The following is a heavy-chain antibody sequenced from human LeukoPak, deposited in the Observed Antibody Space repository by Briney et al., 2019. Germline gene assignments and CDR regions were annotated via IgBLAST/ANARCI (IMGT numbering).Heavy chain of an antibody. J-gene: IGHJ6*03. Sequence: QPGRSLRLSCAASGFTFDDYAMHWVRQAPGKGLEWVSGISWNSGSIGYADSVKGRFTISRDNAKNSLYLQMNSLRAEDTALYYCAKAQSIAAPYYYYYYMDVWGKGTTVTVSS. D-gene: IGHD6-6*01. V-gene: IGHV3-9*01. CDR1: GFTFDDYA. CDR3: AKAQSIAAPYYYYYYMDV. CDR2: ISWNSGSI.